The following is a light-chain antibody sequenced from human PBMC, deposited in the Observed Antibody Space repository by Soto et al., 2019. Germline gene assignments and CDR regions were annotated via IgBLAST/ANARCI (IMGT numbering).Light chain of an antibody. CDR1: SGHSSYI. J-gene: IGLJ2*01. CDR2: REGSGIY. Sequence: QSVLTQSSSASASLGSSVKVTCTLSSGHSSYIIAWHQQQPGKAPRYLMKREGSGIYKKGSGVPDRFSGSSSGADRYLTISNLQFEDEADYYCETWDTNTRVFGEGTKLTVL. V-gene: IGLV4-60*02. CDR3: ETWDTNTRV.